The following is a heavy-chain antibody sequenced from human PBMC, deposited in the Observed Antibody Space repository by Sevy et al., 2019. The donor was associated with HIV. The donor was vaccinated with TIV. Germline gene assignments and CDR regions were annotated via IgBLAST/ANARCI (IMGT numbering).Heavy chain of an antibody. D-gene: IGHD6-19*01. CDR1: GGSISSYY. J-gene: IGHJ3*02. CDR3: ARTSYSSGWYNSGAFDI. V-gene: IGHV4-59*01. CDR2: IYYSGST. Sequence: SETLSLTCTVSGGSISSYYWSWIRQPPGKGLEWIGYIYYSGSTNYNPSLKSRVTISVDTSRNQFSLKLSSVTAADTAGYYCARTSYSSGWYNSGAFDIWGQVTMFTVSS.